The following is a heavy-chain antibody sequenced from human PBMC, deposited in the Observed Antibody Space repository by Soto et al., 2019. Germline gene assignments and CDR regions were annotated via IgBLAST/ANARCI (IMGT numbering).Heavy chain of an antibody. Sequence: PSETLSLTCSVAGGSIITYYWSWIRQPPGKGLEWIGFLYDSGNTNYNPSLKSRVTMSLDTSKKHLSLKVASVTTADTAVYYCARAIPTRSGTYSVWGQGTLVTVSS. CDR2: LYDSGNT. D-gene: IGHD1-26*01. CDR1: GGSIITYY. V-gene: IGHV4-59*01. J-gene: IGHJ4*02. CDR3: ARAIPTRSGTYSV.